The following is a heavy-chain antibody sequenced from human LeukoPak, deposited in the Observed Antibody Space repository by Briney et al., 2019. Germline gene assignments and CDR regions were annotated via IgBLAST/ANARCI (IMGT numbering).Heavy chain of an antibody. V-gene: IGHV3-23*01. D-gene: IGHD3-22*01. CDR3: ARVGYYYDSSGYDDAFDI. CDR2: ISGSGGST. CDR1: GFTFSSYA. Sequence: AGESLRLSCAASGFTFSSYAMSWVRQAPGKGLEWVSAISGSGGSTYYADSVKGRFTISRDNSKNTLYLQMNSLRAEDTAVYYCARVGYYYDSSGYDDAFDIWGQGTMVTVSS. J-gene: IGHJ3*02.